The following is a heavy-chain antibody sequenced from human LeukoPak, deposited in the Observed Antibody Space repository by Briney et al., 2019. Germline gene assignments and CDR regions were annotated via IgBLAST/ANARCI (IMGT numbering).Heavy chain of an antibody. CDR2: INAGNGNT. J-gene: IGHJ6*03. CDR1: GYTFTSCA. CDR3: AIRAARPSLGYYYYMDV. Sequence: GASVKVSCKACGYTFTSCAMHWVRQAPGQRLEWMGWINAGNGNTKYSQKFQGRVTITRDTSASTAYMELSRLRSEDTAVYYCAIRAARPSLGYYYYMDVWGKGTTVTVSS. V-gene: IGHV1-3*01. D-gene: IGHD6-6*01.